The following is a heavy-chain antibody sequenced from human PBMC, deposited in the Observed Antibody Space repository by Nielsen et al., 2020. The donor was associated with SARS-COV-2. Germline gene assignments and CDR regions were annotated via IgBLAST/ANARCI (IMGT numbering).Heavy chain of an antibody. CDR1: GFTFSSYG. CDR3: ARRYSGYDWEFDY. Sequence: GGSLRLSCAASGFTFSSYGMHWVRQAPGKGLEWVAVISYDGSNKYYADSVKGRFTISRGNSKNTLYLQMNSLRAEDTAVYYCARRYSGYDWEFDYWGQGTLVTVSS. V-gene: IGHV3-30*03. J-gene: IGHJ4*02. CDR2: ISYDGSNK. D-gene: IGHD5-12*01.